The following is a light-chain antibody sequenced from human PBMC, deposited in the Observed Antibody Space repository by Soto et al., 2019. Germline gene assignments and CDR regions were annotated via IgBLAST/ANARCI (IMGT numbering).Light chain of an antibody. Sequence: IQLTQSPSSLSASVGDSVTITCRAIQGISRYLAWYQQKPGRVPKLLVSAASTLQSGVPSRLSGSGSGTDFTLSIRSLQPEDFATYYCQQLYTFPVTFSGGTKVDVK. V-gene: IGKV1-9*01. CDR2: AAS. CDR3: QQLYTFPVT. J-gene: IGKJ4*01. CDR1: QGISRY.